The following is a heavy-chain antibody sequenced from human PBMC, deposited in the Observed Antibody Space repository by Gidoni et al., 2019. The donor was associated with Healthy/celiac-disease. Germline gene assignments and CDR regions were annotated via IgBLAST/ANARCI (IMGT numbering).Heavy chain of an antibody. V-gene: IGHV4-39*01. J-gene: IGHJ5*02. CDR1: GGSISSSSYY. CDR3: ARRRAWFDP. Sequence: QLPLQESGPGLVQPSETLSLTCTVSGGSISSSSYYWGWIRQPPGKGLEWIGSIYYSGSTYYNPSLKSRVTISVDTSKNQFSLKLSSVTAADTAVYYCARRRAWFDPWGQGTLVTVSS. CDR2: IYYSGST.